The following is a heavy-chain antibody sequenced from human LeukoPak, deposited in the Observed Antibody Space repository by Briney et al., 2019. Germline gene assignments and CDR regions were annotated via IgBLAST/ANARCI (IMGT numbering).Heavy chain of an antibody. V-gene: IGHV1-2*02. CDR2: INPNSGGT. D-gene: IGHD1-26*01. J-gene: IGHJ6*02. CDR1: GYIFTNYY. Sequence: ASVKVSCKASGYIFTNYYMHWVRQAPGQGLEWMGWINPNSGGTNYAQKFQGRVTMTRDTSISTAYMELSRLRSDDTAVYYCARVPTYYYYGMDVWGQGTTVTVSS. CDR3: ARVPTYYYYGMDV.